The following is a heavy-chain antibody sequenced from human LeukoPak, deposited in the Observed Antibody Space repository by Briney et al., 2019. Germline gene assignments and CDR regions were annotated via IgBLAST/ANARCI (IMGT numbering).Heavy chain of an antibody. Sequence: GGSLRLSCAASGFTFDDHAMHWVRQAPGKGLEWVSGISWNSGSIGYADSVKGRFTISRDNAKNSLYLQMNSLRAEDTALYYCAKAKYGTHYYFDYWGQGTLVTVSS. CDR1: GFTFDDHA. CDR2: ISWNSGSI. D-gene: IGHD2/OR15-2a*01. J-gene: IGHJ4*02. V-gene: IGHV3-9*01. CDR3: AKAKYGTHYYFDY.